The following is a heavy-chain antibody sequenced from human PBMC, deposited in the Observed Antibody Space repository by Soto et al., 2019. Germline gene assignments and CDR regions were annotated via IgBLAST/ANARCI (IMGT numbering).Heavy chain of an antibody. CDR2: IDWDDDK. CDR1: GFSLSTSGMC. Sequence: SGPTLVNPTQTLTLTCTFSGFSLSTSGMCVSWIRQPPGKALEWLALIDWDDDKYYSTSLKTRLTISKDTTKNQVVLTMTNMDPVDTAMYYCARSLRFLESYYFDYWGQGTLVTVSS. D-gene: IGHD3-3*01. J-gene: IGHJ4*02. V-gene: IGHV2-70*01. CDR3: ARSLRFLESYYFDY.